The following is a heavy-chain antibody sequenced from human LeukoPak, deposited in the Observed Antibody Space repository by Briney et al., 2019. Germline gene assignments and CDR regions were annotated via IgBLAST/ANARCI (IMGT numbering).Heavy chain of an antibody. J-gene: IGHJ4*02. CDR2: TYNRSKWFN. D-gene: IGHD3-10*01. Sequence: PSQTLSLTCAISGDSVTSNSAAWNWIRQSPSRGLEWLGRTYNRSKWFNDYAVSVKSRMTINPDTSKNQISLQQNSVTPEDTAVYYCARAITIIRGTLSPFDYWGQGTLVTVSS. CDR3: ARAITIIRGTLSPFDY. CDR1: GDSVTSNSAA. V-gene: IGHV6-1*01.